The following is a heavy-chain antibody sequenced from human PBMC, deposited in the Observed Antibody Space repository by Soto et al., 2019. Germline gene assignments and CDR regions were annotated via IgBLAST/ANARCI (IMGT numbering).Heavy chain of an antibody. J-gene: IGHJ5*02. Sequence: ASVKVSCKASGYTFTSYGISWVRQAPGQGLEWMGIINPSGGSTSYAQKFQGRVTMTRDTSTSTVYMELSSLRSEDTAVYYCARDSGFMTTVTTSWFDPWGQGTLVTVSS. CDR3: ARDSGFMTTVTTSWFDP. CDR2: INPSGGST. V-gene: IGHV1-46*01. CDR1: GYTFTSYG. D-gene: IGHD4-4*01.